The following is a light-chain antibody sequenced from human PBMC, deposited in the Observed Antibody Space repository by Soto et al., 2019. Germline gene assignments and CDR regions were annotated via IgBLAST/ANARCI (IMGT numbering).Light chain of an antibody. V-gene: IGLV2-14*03. CDR3: SSYSSGSTLVV. Sequence: QSVLTQPAFVSGSPGQSITISCTGTSNDVGGSNYVSWYQHHPGKAPKLIIYDVSDRPSGISSRFSGSKSANTASLTISGLQAEDEADYTCSSYSSGSTLVVFGGGTKLTVL. CDR2: DVS. J-gene: IGLJ2*01. CDR1: SNDVGGSNY.